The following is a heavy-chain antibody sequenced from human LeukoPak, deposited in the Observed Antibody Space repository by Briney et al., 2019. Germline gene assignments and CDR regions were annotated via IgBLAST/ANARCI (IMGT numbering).Heavy chain of an antibody. CDR2: INPSGGST. CDR3: ASKFRNGGNSVIEEY. J-gene: IGHJ4*02. D-gene: IGHD4-23*01. V-gene: IGHV1-46*01. Sequence: ASVKVSCKASGYTFTSYYMHWVRQAPGQGLEWMGIINPSGGSTSYAQKFQGRVTITADKSTSTAYMELSSLRSEDTAVYYCASKFRNGGNSVIEEYWGQGTLVTVSS. CDR1: GYTFTSYY.